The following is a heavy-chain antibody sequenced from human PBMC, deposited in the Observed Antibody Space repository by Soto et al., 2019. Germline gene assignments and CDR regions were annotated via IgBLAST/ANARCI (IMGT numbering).Heavy chain of an antibody. D-gene: IGHD3-16*01. Sequence: QVRLEQGGAGLLKPSETLSLTCAIYGASLGGFHWTWLRQAPGKGLEWIGELIHGGSTNYNPSLKGRVSFSLDTSKNQFSLHLMSVTAADTAVYYCARSPLGYDYVRQTWREVGDSFDIWGRGTLVTVSS. CDR2: LIHGGST. CDR1: GASLGGFH. CDR3: ARSPLGYDYVRQTWREVGDSFDI. J-gene: IGHJ3*02. V-gene: IGHV4-34*12.